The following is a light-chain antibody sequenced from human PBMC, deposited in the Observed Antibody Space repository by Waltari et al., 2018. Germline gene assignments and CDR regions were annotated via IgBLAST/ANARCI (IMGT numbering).Light chain of an antibody. V-gene: IGLV1-47*01. CDR3: AAWDDSLSAWV. Sequence: QSVLTQAHSASETPGQRAATSCSGSSSTIGNTYVYWYQQLPGTAPKLLIYKNNQRPSGVPDRFSGSKSGTSASLAISGLRSEDEADFYCAAWDDSLSAWVFGGGTKLTVL. CDR2: KNN. CDR1: SSTIGNTY. J-gene: IGLJ3*02.